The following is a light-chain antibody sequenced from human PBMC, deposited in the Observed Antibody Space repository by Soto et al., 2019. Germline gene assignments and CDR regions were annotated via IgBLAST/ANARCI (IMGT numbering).Light chain of an antibody. Sequence: SALTQPASVSGSPGQSIPSSCTGTSSDVGGYDYVSWYQQHPGKPPKLMIYDVTNRPSGVSNRFSGSKSGNTASLTISGLQDEDEADYYCSSHTSRSIVLFGGGTKLTV. J-gene: IGLJ2*01. CDR2: DVT. V-gene: IGLV2-14*01. CDR3: SSHTSRSIVL. CDR1: SSDVGGYDY.